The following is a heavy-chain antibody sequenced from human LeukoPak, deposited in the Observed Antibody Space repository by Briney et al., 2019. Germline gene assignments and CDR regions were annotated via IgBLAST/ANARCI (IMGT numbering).Heavy chain of an antibody. CDR2: IITIFGTV. V-gene: IGHV1-69*13. J-gene: IGHJ3*02. D-gene: IGHD4-17*01. CDR3: ARGPTPDAFDI. Sequence: SVKVSCKASGGTFSSYAISWVRQAPGQGLEWMGGIITIFGTVNYAQNFQGRVTITADESTSTAYMELSSLKSEDTAVYYCARGPTPDAFDIWGQGTMVTVS. CDR1: GGTFSSYA.